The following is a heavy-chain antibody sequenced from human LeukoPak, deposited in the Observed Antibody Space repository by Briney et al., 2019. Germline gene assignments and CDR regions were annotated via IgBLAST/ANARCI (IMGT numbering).Heavy chain of an antibody. J-gene: IGHJ4*02. CDR2: ISSSGSTI. Sequence: PGGSLRLSCAASGFTFSSYEMNWVRQAPGKGLEWVSYISSSGSTIYYADSVKGRFTISRDNAKNSLYLQMNSLRADDTAVYYCARGRTSGGVTTEIDYWGQGTLVTVSS. CDR3: ARGRTSGGVTTEIDY. CDR1: GFTFSSYE. D-gene: IGHD4-11*01. V-gene: IGHV3-48*03.